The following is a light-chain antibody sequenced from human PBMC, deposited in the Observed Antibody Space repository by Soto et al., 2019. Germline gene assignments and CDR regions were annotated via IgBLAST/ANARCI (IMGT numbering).Light chain of an antibody. CDR1: QSVNSNY. CDR2: GAS. J-gene: IGKJ3*01. V-gene: IGKV3-20*01. Sequence: EIVLTQSPDTLSLSPGERATLSCRASQSVNSNYLAWYQQKPGQTPRLLIYGASSRATGIPDMFSGSGSGTDFTLTISRLEPEDFAVYYCQQYGSSRFTFGPGTKVDIK. CDR3: QQYGSSRFT.